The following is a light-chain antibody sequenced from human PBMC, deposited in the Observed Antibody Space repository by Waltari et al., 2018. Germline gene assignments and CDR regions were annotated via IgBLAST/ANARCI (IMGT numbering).Light chain of an antibody. CDR2: DVS. J-gene: IGKJ1*01. CDR3: QQCNNSPPT. CDR1: QSVSSQ. V-gene: IGKV3-11*01. Sequence: EIVLTQSPATLSLSPGEGATLSCRASQSVSSQLVWYQQKRGQAPRLLIYDVSNRATGSPARFSGSGSGTDFTLTISSLEPEDFAVYYCQQCNNSPPTFGQGTKVEIK.